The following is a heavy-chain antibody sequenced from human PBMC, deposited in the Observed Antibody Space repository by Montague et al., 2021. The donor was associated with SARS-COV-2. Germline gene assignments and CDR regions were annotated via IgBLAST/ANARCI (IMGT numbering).Heavy chain of an antibody. J-gene: IGHJ6*02. CDR1: GFTFSDYY. CDR3: ARGLMVYNGMDV. V-gene: IGHV3-11*05. D-gene: IGHD2-8*01. CDR2: ISSSSSYT. Sequence: SLRLSCAASGFTFSDYYMSWIRQAPGKGLEWVSYISSSSSYTNYADSVKGRFTISRDNAKNPLYLQMNSLRAEDTAVYYCARGLMVYNGMDVWGQGTTVTVSS.